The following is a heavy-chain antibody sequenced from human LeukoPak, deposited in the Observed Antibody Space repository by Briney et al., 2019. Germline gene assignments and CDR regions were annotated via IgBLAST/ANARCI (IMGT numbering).Heavy chain of an antibody. J-gene: IGHJ4*02. D-gene: IGHD1-14*01. CDR3: ARVVGPPYNDY. V-gene: IGHV4-61*02. CDR1: GGSISSGSYY. CDR2: IYTSGST. Sequence: PSETLSLTCTVSGGSISSGSYYWSWIRRPAGKGLEWIGRIYTSGSTNYNPPLKSRVTISVETSKYKFSLKLSSVTAADTAMYYCARVVGPPYNDYWGQGTLVTVSS.